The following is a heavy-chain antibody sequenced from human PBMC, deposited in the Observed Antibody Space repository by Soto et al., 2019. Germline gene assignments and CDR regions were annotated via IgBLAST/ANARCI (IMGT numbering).Heavy chain of an antibody. Sequence: ASVKVSCKASGYTFTGYYMHWVRQAPGQGLEWMGWINPNSGGTNYAQKFQGRVTMTRDTSISTAYMELSRLRSDDTAVYYCARPYYDILTGYTRQNWFDPWGQGTQVTVSS. D-gene: IGHD3-9*01. CDR2: INPNSGGT. CDR1: GYTFTGYY. V-gene: IGHV1-2*02. CDR3: ARPYYDILTGYTRQNWFDP. J-gene: IGHJ5*02.